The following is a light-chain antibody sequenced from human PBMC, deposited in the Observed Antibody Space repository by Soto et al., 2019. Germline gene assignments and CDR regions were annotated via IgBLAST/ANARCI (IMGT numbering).Light chain of an antibody. Sequence: DIHRTQSPSSLSASVGDTVTITCRASENISRYLNWYQQKVGKAPKLLIYAASSLQSAVPSRFSGSGSGTDFTLTISSLLPEDFATYYCHQSHSFPYTFGQGTKVDIK. V-gene: IGKV1-39*01. CDR2: AAS. CDR3: HQSHSFPYT. CDR1: ENISRY. J-gene: IGKJ2*01.